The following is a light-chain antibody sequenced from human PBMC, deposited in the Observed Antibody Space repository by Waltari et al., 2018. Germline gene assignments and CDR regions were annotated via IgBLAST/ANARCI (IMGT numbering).Light chain of an antibody. J-gene: IGKJ1*01. CDR2: TAS. CDR3: LQYDLHPWT. V-gene: IGKV1-5*03. Sequence: DIQMTQSPSTVPASVGDRVTLTCRASQNINKWLAWYQKKQGKAPKLLIHTASTLESGAPSMFSRSVLETEFTLTISNLQPDNFSTYYCLQYDLHPWTFGQGTQLQIK. CDR1: QNINKW.